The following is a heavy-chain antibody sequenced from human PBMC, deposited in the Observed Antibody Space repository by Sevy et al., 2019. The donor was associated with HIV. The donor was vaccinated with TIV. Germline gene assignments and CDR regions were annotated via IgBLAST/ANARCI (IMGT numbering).Heavy chain of an antibody. CDR1: GYTFTTYR. CDR2: ISPLNGDT. D-gene: IGHD2-15*01. J-gene: IGHJ4*02. Sequence: ASVKVSCKASGYTFTTYRIYWVRQAPGQGLEWMGWISPLNGDTNYAQKFQGRVTMITDTSTITAYMELRSLRSDDTAVYFCARAFCSGGSCYSLAYWGQGALVTVSS. V-gene: IGHV1-18*01. CDR3: ARAFCSGGSCYSLAY.